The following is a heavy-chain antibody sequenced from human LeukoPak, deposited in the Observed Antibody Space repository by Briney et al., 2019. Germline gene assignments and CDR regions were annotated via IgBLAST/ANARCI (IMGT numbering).Heavy chain of an antibody. J-gene: IGHJ6*02. V-gene: IGHV4-59*01. Sequence: PSETLSLTCTVSGGSISSYYWSWIRQPPGKGLEWVGYIYYSGSTNYNPSLESRVTISVDTSKNQFSLKLSSVTATDTAVYYCARGYGIRSYYYYGMDVWGQGTTVTVSS. CDR1: GGSISSYY. CDR3: ARGYGIRSYYYYGMDV. CDR2: IYYSGST. D-gene: IGHD6-13*01.